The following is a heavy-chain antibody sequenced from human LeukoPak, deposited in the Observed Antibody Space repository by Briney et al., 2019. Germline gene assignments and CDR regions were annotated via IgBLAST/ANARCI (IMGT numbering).Heavy chain of an antibody. CDR3: V. Sequence: SETLSLTCTVSGGSISSSLYHWGWIRQSPGKNLEWLGSIYYTGTTHYNPSLKSRVTISVDTSKNQFSLNRISVTAADTAYYMDVWGKRTTVTGSS. CDR2: IYYTGTT. CDR1: GGSISSSLYH. V-gene: IGHV4-39*07. J-gene: IGHJ6*03.